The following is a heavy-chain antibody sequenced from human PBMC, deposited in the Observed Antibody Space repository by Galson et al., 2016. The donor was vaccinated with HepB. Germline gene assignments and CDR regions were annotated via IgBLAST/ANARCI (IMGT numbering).Heavy chain of an antibody. Sequence: SLRLSCAASGFIFSGHGMHWVRQAPGKGLEWVAVISYDGSNKDYADSVEGRFSISRDNFRNTLHLQMNSLRAEDTAVYYCAKDLDGCPITTCYRRYYFYMDVWGKGTTVTVSS. CDR2: ISYDGSNK. D-gene: IGHD2-8*01. CDR1: GFIFSGHG. V-gene: IGHV3-30*18. CDR3: AKDLDGCPITTCYRRYYFYMDV. J-gene: IGHJ6*03.